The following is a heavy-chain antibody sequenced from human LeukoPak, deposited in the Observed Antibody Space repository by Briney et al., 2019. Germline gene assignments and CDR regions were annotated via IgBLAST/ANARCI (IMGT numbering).Heavy chain of an antibody. CDR2: ISYDATNT. CDR1: GFSFSSYG. J-gene: IGHJ4*02. Sequence: SGGSLRLSCAVSGFSFSSYGMHWVRQAPGKGLEWLAVISYDATNTYYADSVKGRFTTSRDISKSTLYLQMNSLRAEDTAVYYCAKAYHTDSSGYVDYWGQGTLVTVSS. CDR3: AKAYHTDSSGYVDY. V-gene: IGHV3-30*18. D-gene: IGHD3-22*01.